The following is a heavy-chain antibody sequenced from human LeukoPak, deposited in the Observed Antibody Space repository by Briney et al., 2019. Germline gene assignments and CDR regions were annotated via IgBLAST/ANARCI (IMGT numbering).Heavy chain of an antibody. CDR3: ARVRGLNPAGGKYYFDY. CDR2: INPNSGGT. Sequence: APVKVSCKASGYTFTGYYMHWVRQAPGQGLEWMGWINPNSGGTNYAQKFQGRVTMTRDTSISTAYMELSRLRSDDTAVYYCARVRGLNPAGGKYYFDYWGQGTLVTVSS. CDR1: GYTFTGYY. J-gene: IGHJ4*02. V-gene: IGHV1-2*02. D-gene: IGHD4-17*01.